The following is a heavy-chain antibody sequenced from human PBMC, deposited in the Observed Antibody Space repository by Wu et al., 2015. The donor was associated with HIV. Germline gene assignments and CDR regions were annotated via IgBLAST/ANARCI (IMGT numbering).Heavy chain of an antibody. D-gene: IGHD4-17*01. V-gene: IGHV1-2*02. CDR3: ARGDGDEYYFDF. J-gene: IGHJ4*02. Sequence: QLVQSGSEVKKPGASVKVSCKASGYTFNTYYMHWVRQAPGQGLEWMGWMNANSGVTNYAQSFQDRVTMTRDTTISTAYMDLSGLRSDDTAVYYCARGDGDEYYFDFWGQGTLVTVSS. CDR1: GYTFNTYY. CDR2: MNANSGVT.